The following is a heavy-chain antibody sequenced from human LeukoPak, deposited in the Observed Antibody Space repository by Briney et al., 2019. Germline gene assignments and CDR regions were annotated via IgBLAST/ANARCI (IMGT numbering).Heavy chain of an antibody. CDR2: IKQDGSEK. Sequence: GGSLRLCCAASGFTLRSYWMSWVRQAQGKGLEWVANIKQDGSEKYYVDSVKGRFTISRDNAKNSLYLQINSLRAEDTAVYYCASLETEYSSSFLENYGMDVWGQGTTVTVSS. V-gene: IGHV3-7*01. D-gene: IGHD6-13*01. CDR1: GFTLRSYW. CDR3: ASLETEYSSSFLENYGMDV. J-gene: IGHJ6*02.